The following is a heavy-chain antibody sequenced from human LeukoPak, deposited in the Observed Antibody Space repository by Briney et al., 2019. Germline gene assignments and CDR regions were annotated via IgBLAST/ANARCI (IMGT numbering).Heavy chain of an antibody. V-gene: IGHV4-61*01. CDR1: GGSVTSGSYY. J-gene: IGHJ4*02. Sequence: SETLSLTCSVSGGSVTSGSYYWSWIRQPPGKELEWIGYISYRANTYDNPSLKSRVPVSAVTSKNQFSLKLSSVTAADTAVYYCVREHDWGDFDHWGQGTLVTVSS. CDR2: ISYRANT. D-gene: IGHD3-9*01. CDR3: VREHDWGDFDH.